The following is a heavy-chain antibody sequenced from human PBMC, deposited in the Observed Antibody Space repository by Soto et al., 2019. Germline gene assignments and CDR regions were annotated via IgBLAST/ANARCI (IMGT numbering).Heavy chain of an antibody. CDR1: GGTFSSYA. J-gene: IGHJ4*02. D-gene: IGHD4-17*01. Sequence: ASVKVSCKASGGTFSSYAISWVRQAPGQGLEWMGGIIPIFGTANYAQKFQGRVTITADKSTSIAYMELSSLRSEDTAVYYCARGGPYYYGDYVRYWGQGTLVTVSS. V-gene: IGHV1-69*06. CDR2: IIPIFGTA. CDR3: ARGGPYYYGDYVRY.